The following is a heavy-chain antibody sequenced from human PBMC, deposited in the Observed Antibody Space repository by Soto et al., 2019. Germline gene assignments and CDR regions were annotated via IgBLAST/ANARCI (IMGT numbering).Heavy chain of an antibody. V-gene: IGHV3-15*07. D-gene: IGHD3-3*01. CDR3: TTRDGITIFGVGWYYFDY. Sequence: EVQLVESGGGLVKPGGSLRLSCAASGFTFSNAWMNWVRQAPGKGLEWVGRIKSKTDGGTTDYAAPVKGRFIISRDDSKNTLYLQMNSLKTEDTAVYYCTTRDGITIFGVGWYYFDYWGQGTLVTVSS. J-gene: IGHJ4*02. CDR2: IKSKTDGGTT. CDR1: GFTFSNAW.